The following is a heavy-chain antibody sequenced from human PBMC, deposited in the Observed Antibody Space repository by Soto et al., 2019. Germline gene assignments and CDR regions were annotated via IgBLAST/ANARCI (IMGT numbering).Heavy chain of an antibody. CDR1: GFTFSVYA. J-gene: IGHJ4*02. CDR3: AKADGEQWLLPHLDK. V-gene: IGHV3-23*01. CDR2: ISCCGGST. Sequence: EVQLLESGGGFVQPGGSLRLSCAATGFTFSVYAMTWVRQAPGKGLEWVSGISCCGGSTSYADSVKGRFSIARDDSTNTLSLQMNNLRVEDTAQYYCAKADGEQWLLPHLDKWGQGTLVTVS. D-gene: IGHD6-19*01.